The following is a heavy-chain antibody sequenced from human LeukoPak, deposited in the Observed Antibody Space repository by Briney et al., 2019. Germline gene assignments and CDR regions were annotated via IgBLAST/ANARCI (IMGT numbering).Heavy chain of an antibody. CDR1: GITLSNYG. CDR2: IGGSGGRT. V-gene: IGHV3-23*01. CDR3: AKRGVVIRVILVGFHKEAYYFDS. J-gene: IGHJ4*02. D-gene: IGHD3-22*01. Sequence: GGSLRLSCAVSGITLSNYGMSWVRQAAGKGLKWVAGIGGSGGRTNYADSVKGRFTISRDNPKNTLYLQMNSLRAEDTAVYFCAKRGVVIRVILVGFHKEAYYFDSWGQGALVIVSS.